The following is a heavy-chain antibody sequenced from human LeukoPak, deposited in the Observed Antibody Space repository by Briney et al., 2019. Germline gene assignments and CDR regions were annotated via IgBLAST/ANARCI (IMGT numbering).Heavy chain of an antibody. CDR1: GGSFSSYF. J-gene: IGHJ4*02. Sequence: PSETLSLTCTVSGGSFSSYFWSWIRQPPGKGLEWIGYIYYSGSTHYDSSLKSRVTISLDTSRNQFSLKLSSVTAADTAVYYCARGVLVPFHDILTGFDYWGQGTLVTVSS. CDR2: IYYSGST. CDR3: ARGVLVPFHDILTGFDY. V-gene: IGHV4-59*01. D-gene: IGHD3-9*01.